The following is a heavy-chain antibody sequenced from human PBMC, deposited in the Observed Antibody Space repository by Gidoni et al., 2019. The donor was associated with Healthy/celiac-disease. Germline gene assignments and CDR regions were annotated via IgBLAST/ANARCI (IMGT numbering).Heavy chain of an antibody. CDR2: IYTSGST. CDR1: GGSISRGSYY. Sequence: QVQLQESGPGLVKPSQTLSLTCTVSGGSISRGSYYWSWIRQPAGKGLEWIGRIYTSGSTKYNPSLKSRVTMSVDTSKNQFSLKLSSVTAADTAVYYCARGLYSGSYPILYYYGMDVWGQGTTVTVSS. D-gene: IGHD1-26*01. J-gene: IGHJ6*02. CDR3: ARGLYSGSYPILYYYGMDV. V-gene: IGHV4-61*02.